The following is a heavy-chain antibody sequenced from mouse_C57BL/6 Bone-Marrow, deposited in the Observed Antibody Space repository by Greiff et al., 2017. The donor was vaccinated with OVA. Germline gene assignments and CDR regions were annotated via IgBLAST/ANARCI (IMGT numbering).Heavy chain of an antibody. CDR3: ARKECGYDWFAY. D-gene: IGHD2-2*01. J-gene: IGHJ3*01. Sequence: EVQLVESGGGLVKPGGSLKLSCAASGFTFSDYGMHWVRQAPEKGLEWVAYISSGSSTIYYADTVKGRFTISRDNAKNTLFLQMTSLRSEDTAMYYCARKECGYDWFAYWGQGTLVTVSA. CDR2: ISSGSSTI. V-gene: IGHV5-17*01. CDR1: GFTFSDYG.